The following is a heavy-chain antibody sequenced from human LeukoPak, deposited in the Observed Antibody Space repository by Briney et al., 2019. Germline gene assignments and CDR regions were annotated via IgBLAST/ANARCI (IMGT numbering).Heavy chain of an antibody. V-gene: IGHV3-23*01. D-gene: IGHD3-22*01. Sequence: PGGSMRLSCAASGFTFSSYAMSWVRQAPGKRLEWVSGITGSGGNTYYADSVKGRFTISRDNSKNTVYLKMNSVRAEDTAVYYCAKDRAVVVITTSSPDHWGQGTLVSVSS. CDR3: AKDRAVVVITTSSPDH. CDR2: ITGSGGNT. CDR1: GFTFSSYA. J-gene: IGHJ4*02.